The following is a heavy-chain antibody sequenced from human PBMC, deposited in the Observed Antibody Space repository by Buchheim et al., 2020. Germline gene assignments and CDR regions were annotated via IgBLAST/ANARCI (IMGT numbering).Heavy chain of an antibody. D-gene: IGHD6-25*01. CDR2: IEQDGSGK. J-gene: IGHJ6*02. Sequence: EVQLVESGGGLVQPGGSLRLSCAASGFTFSWYWMSWVRQAPGKGLEWVANIEQDGSGKYYVDSVKGRFTISRDNAENSLYLQMNSLRAEDTAVYYCARDRRPSNYRGLDVWGQGTSVTVSS. V-gene: IGHV3-7*01. CDR3: ARDRRPSNYRGLDV. CDR1: GFTFSWYW.